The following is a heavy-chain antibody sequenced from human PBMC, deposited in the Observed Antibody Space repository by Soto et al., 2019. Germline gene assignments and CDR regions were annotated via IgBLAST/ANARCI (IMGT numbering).Heavy chain of an antibody. CDR1: GGTFSSYA. CDR3: ASYQGRVVTAPPAFDI. Sequence: QVQLVQSGAEVKKPGSSVKVSCKASGGTFSSYAISWVRQAPGQGLEWMGGIIPIFGTANYAQKFQGRVTITADESTSTAYMELSSLSSEDTAVYYCASYQGRVVTAPPAFDIWGQGTMVTVSS. V-gene: IGHV1-69*01. D-gene: IGHD2-21*02. J-gene: IGHJ3*02. CDR2: IIPIFGTA.